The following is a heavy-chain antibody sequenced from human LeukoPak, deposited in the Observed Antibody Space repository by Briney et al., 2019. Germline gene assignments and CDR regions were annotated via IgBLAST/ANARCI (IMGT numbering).Heavy chain of an antibody. CDR1: GYTFTSYY. CDR2: INPNSGGT. V-gene: IGHV1-2*02. D-gene: IGHD4-17*01. J-gene: IGHJ4*02. CDR3: ATNQYGDYTLGDY. Sequence: GASVEVSCKASGYTFTSYYIHWVRQAPGQGLEWMGWINPNSGGTNSAEKFQGRVTMTRDTSISTAYMELSTLRSDDTAVYYCATNQYGDYTLGDYWGQGTLVSVSS.